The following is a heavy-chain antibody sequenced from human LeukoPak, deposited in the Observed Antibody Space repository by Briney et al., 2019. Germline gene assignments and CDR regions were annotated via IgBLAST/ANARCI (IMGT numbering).Heavy chain of an antibody. D-gene: IGHD3-10*01. CDR1: GGSISSYY. V-gene: IGHV4-59*08. J-gene: IGHJ4*02. CDR3: ARQKSGSGLGY. Sequence: SDTLSLTCTVSGGSISSYYWSWLRQPPGKGLEGIGYIYYSGSTNYNPPLKSRVTISVDTSKNQFSLRLSSVSAADTAVYYCARQKSGSGLGYWGQGTLVTVSS. CDR2: IYYSGST.